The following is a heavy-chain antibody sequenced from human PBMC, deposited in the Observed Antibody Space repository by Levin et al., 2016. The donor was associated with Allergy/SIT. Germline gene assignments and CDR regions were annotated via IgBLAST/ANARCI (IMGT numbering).Heavy chain of an antibody. J-gene: IGHJ4*02. CDR3: ARESRGVYDFWSGYRIDY. V-gene: IGHV3-7*03. CDR2: IKQDGSEK. Sequence: WIRQPPGKGLEWVANIKQDGSEKYYVDSVKGRFTISRDNAKNSLYLQMNSLRAEDTAVYYCARESRGVYDFWSGYRIDYWGQGTLVTVSS. D-gene: IGHD3-3*01.